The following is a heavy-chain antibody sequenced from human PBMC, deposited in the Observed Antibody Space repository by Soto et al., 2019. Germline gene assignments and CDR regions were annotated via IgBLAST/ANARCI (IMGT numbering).Heavy chain of an antibody. CDR3: AREEGGNYPLSYYYGMDV. CDR2: ISSSGSTI. J-gene: IGHJ6*02. CDR1: GFTFSSYE. V-gene: IGHV3-48*03. D-gene: IGHD2-21*02. Sequence: PGGSLRLSCAASGFTFSSYEMNWVRQAPGKGLEWVSYISSSGSTIYYADSVKGRFTISRDNAKNSLYLQMNSLRAEDTAVYYCAREEGGNYPLSYYYGMDVWGQGTTVTVSS.